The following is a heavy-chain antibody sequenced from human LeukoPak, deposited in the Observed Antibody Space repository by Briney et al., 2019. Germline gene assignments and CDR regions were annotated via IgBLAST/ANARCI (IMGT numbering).Heavy chain of an antibody. CDR1: GGTFSSYA. Sequence: SVKVSCKASGGTFSSYAISWVRQAPGQGLEWMGGIIPIFGTANYAQKFEGRVTITADESTSTAYMELSSLRSEDTAVYYCARDDGIAVAGPFDYWGQGTLVTVSS. CDR3: ARDDGIAVAGPFDY. CDR2: IIPIFGTA. V-gene: IGHV1-69*13. D-gene: IGHD6-19*01. J-gene: IGHJ4*02.